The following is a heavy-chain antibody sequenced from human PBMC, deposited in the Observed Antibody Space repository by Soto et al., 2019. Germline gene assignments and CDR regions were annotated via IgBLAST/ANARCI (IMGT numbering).Heavy chain of an antibody. CDR2: IYSGGSA. V-gene: IGHV3-53*01. J-gene: IGHJ6*02. CDR3: ARGKYDILTGYFVLYYAMDV. CDR1: GFTVSSTY. Sequence: GGSLRLSCAASGFTVSSTYMSWVRQAPGKGLEWVSVIYSGGSAYYADSVKGRFTVSRDNSKNTLFLQMNSLRAEDTAVYYCARGKYDILTGYFVLYYAMDVWGQGTTVTVSS. D-gene: IGHD3-9*01.